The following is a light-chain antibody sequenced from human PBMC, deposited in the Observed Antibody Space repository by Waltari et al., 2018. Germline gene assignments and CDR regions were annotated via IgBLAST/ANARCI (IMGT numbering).Light chain of an antibody. J-gene: IGKJ2*01. CDR3: QQYGSSPRT. CDR1: QKISSIY. Sequence: EIVLTQSPGILSLSQGERATLSCRASQKISSIYLAWYQQKPGQAPRLLISGASSRATGIPDRFSGSGTGADYTLTITRLEPEDFAMYYCQQYGSSPRTFGQGTKLEIK. CDR2: GAS. V-gene: IGKV3-20*01.